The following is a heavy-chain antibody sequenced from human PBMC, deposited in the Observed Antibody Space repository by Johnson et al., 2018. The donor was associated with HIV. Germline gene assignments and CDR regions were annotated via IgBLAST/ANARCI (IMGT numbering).Heavy chain of an antibody. CDR2: VYSGGNT. CDR3: AKTNWVKLDDAFDI. J-gene: IGHJ3*02. CDR1: GFTVSSNY. D-gene: IGHD7-27*01. V-gene: IGHV3-66*02. Sequence: VQLVESGGGLVQPGGSLRLSCAASGFTVSSNYMSWVRQAPEMGLVWVSIVYSGGNTYYADSVRGRLTISRDHAKNTLFLQMDSLRPEDTAVYYCAKTNWVKLDDAFDIWGQGTMVTVSS.